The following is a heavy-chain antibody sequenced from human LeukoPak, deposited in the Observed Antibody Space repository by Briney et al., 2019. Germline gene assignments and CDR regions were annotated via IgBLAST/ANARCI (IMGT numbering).Heavy chain of an antibody. Sequence: SETLSLTCTVSGVSINSYYWSWLRQPAGKGLEWIGRIYSSGSTNYNPSLKSRVSMSVDTSKNQFSLKLTSVTAADTAVYYCARGGKATVVTMWGQGILVTVSS. CDR1: GVSINSYY. D-gene: IGHD4-23*01. CDR2: IYSSGST. J-gene: IGHJ4*02. V-gene: IGHV4-4*07. CDR3: ARGGKATVVTM.